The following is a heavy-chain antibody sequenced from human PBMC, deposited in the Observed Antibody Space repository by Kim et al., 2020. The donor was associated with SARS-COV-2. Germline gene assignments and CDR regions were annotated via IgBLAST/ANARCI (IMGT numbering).Heavy chain of an antibody. J-gene: IGHJ3*02. D-gene: IGHD2-21*02. CDR1: GFTFSSYS. CDR2: ISRSSSYI. CDR3: ALYPSYCGGDCYSNDAFDI. V-gene: IGHV3-21*01. Sequence: GGSLRLSCAASGFTFSSYSMNWVRQAPGKGLEWVSSISRSSSYISYADSVKGRFTISRDNAKNSLYLQMNSLTAEDTAMYYCALYPSYCGGDCYSNDAFDIWGQGTMVTVSS.